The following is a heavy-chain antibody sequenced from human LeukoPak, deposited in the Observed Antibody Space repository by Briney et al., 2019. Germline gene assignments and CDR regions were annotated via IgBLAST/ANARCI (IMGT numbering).Heavy chain of an antibody. D-gene: IGHD3-22*01. J-gene: IGHJ4*02. CDR1: GFTFNNYA. Sequence: GGSLRLSCAASGFTFNNYAMSWVRQAPRKGLEWVSSISGRGGTTDYADSVKGRFTISRDNSQNTLYLQMNSLRVEDTAVYYCAKEEKDYYDSSGYYPIDSWGQGTLVTVSS. CDR2: ISGRGGTT. CDR3: AKEEKDYYDSSGYYPIDS. V-gene: IGHV3-23*01.